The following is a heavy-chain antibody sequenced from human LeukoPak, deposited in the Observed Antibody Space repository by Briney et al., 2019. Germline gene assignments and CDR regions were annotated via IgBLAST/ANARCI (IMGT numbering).Heavy chain of an antibody. V-gene: IGHV3-23*01. CDR1: GFTFSSYS. J-gene: IGHJ4*02. CDR2: ISGSGGST. D-gene: IGHD6-25*01. CDR3: AKELWGVQAALGY. Sequence: GGSLRLSCAASGFTFSSYSMSWVRQAPGKGLEWVSAISGSGGSTYYADSVKDRFTISRDNSKNTLYLQMNSLRAEDTAVYYCAKELWGVQAALGYWGQGTLVTVSS.